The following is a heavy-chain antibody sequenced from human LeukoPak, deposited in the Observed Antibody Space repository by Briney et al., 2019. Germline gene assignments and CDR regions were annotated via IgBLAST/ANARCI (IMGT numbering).Heavy chain of an antibody. J-gene: IGHJ6*03. CDR2: ISYDGSDK. CDR3: AKEGSTVTYVYYYYYYMDV. CDR1: GFTFSSYA. V-gene: IGHV3-30*04. Sequence: GGSLRLSCAASGFTFSSYAMHWVRQAPGKGLEGVAVISYDGSDKYYADSVKGRFTITRDNSKHTLYLQMNSLRAEDTAVYYCAKEGSTVTYVYYYYYYMDVWGKGTTVTVSS. D-gene: IGHD4-17*01.